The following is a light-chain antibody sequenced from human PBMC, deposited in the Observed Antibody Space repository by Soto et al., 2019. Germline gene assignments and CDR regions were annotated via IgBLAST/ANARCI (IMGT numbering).Light chain of an antibody. CDR1: QSISNY. CDR2: AAS. Sequence: DIQMTQSPSSLSASVGDRVTITCRASQSISNYLNWYQQKTGKAPKLLIYAASRLQSGVPSRFSGSGSGTDFTLTISSLPPEDVAIYYCQQSAITWTFGQGTKVEIK. CDR3: QQSAITWT. J-gene: IGKJ1*01. V-gene: IGKV1-39*01.